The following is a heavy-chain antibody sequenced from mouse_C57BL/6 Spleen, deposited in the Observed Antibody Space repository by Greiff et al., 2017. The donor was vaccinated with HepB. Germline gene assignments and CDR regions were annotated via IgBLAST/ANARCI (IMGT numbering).Heavy chain of an antibody. V-gene: IGHV2-2*01. CDR1: GFSLTSYG. Sequence: VQLQQSGPGLVQPSQSLSITCTVSGFSLTSYGVHWVRQSPGKGLEWLGVIWSGGSTDYNAAFIYRLSISKDNSKSQVFFKMNSLQADDNAIYYCASLYYKGFAYWGQGTLVTVSA. CDR3: ASLYYKGFAY. J-gene: IGHJ3*01. D-gene: IGHD2-1*01. CDR2: IWSGGST.